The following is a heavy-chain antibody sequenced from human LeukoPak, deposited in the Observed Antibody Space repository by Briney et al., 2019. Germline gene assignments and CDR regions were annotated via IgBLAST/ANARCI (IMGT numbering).Heavy chain of an antibody. CDR2: IYYSGST. V-gene: IGHV4-59*01. D-gene: IGHD6-13*01. CDR1: GGSISSYY. CDR3: ARDRYSNYYYYGMDV. Sequence: PSETLSLTCTVSGGSISSYYWSWIRQPPGKGLEWIGYIYYSGSTNYNPSLKSRVTISVDTSKNQFSLKLSSVTAADTAVYYCARDRYSNYYYYGMDVWGQGSTLTVSS. J-gene: IGHJ6*02.